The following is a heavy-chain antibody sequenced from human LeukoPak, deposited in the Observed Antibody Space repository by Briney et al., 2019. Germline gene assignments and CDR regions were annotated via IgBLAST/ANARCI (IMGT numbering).Heavy chain of an antibody. CDR2: ISWNSGSI. Sequence: GGSLRLSCAASGFTFDDYAMHWVRQAPGKGLEWVSGISWNSGSIGYADSVKGRLTISRDNAKNSLYLQMNSLRAEDMALYYCAKESSSSANMDVWGKGTTVTVSS. D-gene: IGHD6-6*01. CDR3: AKESSSSANMDV. J-gene: IGHJ6*03. V-gene: IGHV3-9*03. CDR1: GFTFDDYA.